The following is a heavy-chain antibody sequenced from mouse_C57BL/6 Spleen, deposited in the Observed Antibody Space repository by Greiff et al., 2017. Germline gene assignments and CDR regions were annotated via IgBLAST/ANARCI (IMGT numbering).Heavy chain of an antibody. CDR3: TRYYGSSPLYAMDY. V-gene: IGHV14-4*01. J-gene: IGHJ4*01. D-gene: IGHD1-1*01. Sequence: VQLQQSGAELVRPGASVKLSCTASGFNFKDDYMHWVKQRPEQGLEWIGWIDTVNGDTEYASKFQGKAPITADTSSNTAYLQLSSLTSEDTAVYYCTRYYGSSPLYAMDYWGQGTSVTVSS. CDR2: IDTVNGDT. CDR1: GFNFKDDY.